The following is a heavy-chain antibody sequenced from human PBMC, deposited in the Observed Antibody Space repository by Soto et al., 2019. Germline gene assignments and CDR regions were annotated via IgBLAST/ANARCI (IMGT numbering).Heavy chain of an antibody. CDR1: GGTFSTYA. CDR2: IIPLFGTA. D-gene: IGHD6-19*01. Sequence: QVPLEQSGAEVKQPGSSVKVSCKTSGGTFSTYAINCVRQAPGQGLEWMGAIIPLFGTADYSQKFQGRVTITADESTSTAYMELSSLRSDATAVYFCARPKGTYSSGSYYFDFWGQGTLVTVSS. J-gene: IGHJ4*02. V-gene: IGHV1-69*01. CDR3: ARPKGTYSSGSYYFDF.